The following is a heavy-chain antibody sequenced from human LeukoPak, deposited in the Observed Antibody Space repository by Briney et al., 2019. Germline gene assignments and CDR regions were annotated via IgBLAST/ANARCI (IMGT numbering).Heavy chain of an antibody. V-gene: IGHV3-23*01. CDR2: MSGSGGST. CDR3: ARVRYGELDV. Sequence: GESLRLSCAASGFTFSRYWMHWVRQAPGEGLVWVSSMSGSGGSTYYADSVKGRFTISRDDSKNTLYLQMNSLRAEDTAVYYCARVRYGELDVWGQGTTVPVSS. CDR1: GFTFSRYW. D-gene: IGHD4-17*01. J-gene: IGHJ6*02.